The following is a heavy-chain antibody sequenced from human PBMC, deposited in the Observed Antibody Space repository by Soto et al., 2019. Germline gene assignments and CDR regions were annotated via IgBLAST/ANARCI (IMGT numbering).Heavy chain of an antibody. CDR3: ARDLRGSYYLSYYYYGMDV. J-gene: IGHJ6*02. CDR2: ISSSSSTI. Sequence: PIRHSCPAFGFSFTSYSLNCVSQAPGKGQEWVSYISSSSSTIYYADSVKGRFTISRDNAKNSLYLQMNSLRDEDTAVYYCARDLRGSYYLSYYYYGMDVWGQGTTVTVSS. D-gene: IGHD1-26*01. V-gene: IGHV3-48*02. CDR1: GFSFTSYS.